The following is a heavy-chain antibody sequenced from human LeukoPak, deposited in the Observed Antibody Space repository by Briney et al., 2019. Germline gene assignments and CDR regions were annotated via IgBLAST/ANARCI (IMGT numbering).Heavy chain of an antibody. CDR2: IIPIFGTA. CDR3: ARDLGDYDAFDI. Sequence: SVKVSCKASGYTFTSYYMHWVRQAPGQGLEWMGGIIPIFGTANYAQKFQGRVTITTDESTSTAYMELSSLRSEDTAVYYCARDLGDYDAFDIWGQGTMVTVSS. D-gene: IGHD3-16*01. J-gene: IGHJ3*02. CDR1: GYTFTSYY. V-gene: IGHV1-69*05.